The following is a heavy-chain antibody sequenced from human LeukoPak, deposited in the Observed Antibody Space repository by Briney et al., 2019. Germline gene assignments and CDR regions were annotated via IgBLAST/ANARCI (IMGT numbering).Heavy chain of an antibody. CDR1: GFTFSSHW. Sequence: PGGSLRLSCAASGFTFSSHWMHWVRQAPGKELVWVSRIETDGSSTSYADSVRGRFTVSRDNAKNMLYLQMNSLTAEDTAIYYCTRDVPHNWFDPWGQGTLVTVSS. CDR3: TRDVPHNWFDP. J-gene: IGHJ5*02. CDR2: IETDGSST. V-gene: IGHV3-74*01.